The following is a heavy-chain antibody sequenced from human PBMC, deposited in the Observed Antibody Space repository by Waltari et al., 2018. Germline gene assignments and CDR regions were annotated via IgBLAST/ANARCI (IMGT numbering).Heavy chain of an antibody. Sequence: EVQLVESGGGLVQPGGSLRLSCAASGFTFSSHWMYWVRQTPGKGLVGVSGSNSGGSSTSYADSVKGRVTISRDNAKNTLYLQMNSLRAEDTAVYYCVRDSSGTYWGQGTQVTVSS. J-gene: IGHJ4*02. CDR2: SNSGGSST. D-gene: IGHD3-22*01. V-gene: IGHV3-74*01. CDR1: GFTFSSHW. CDR3: VRDSSGTY.